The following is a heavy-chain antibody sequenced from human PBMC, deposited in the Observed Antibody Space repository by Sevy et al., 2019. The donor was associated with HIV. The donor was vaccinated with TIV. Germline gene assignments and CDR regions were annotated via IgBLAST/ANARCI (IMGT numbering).Heavy chain of an antibody. CDR2: MNPNSGNT. CDR3: ARDTMVRGVRYGMDV. D-gene: IGHD3-10*01. CDR1: GCTFTSYD. Sequence: ASVKVSCKASGCTFTSYDINWVRQATGQGLEWMGWMNPNSGNTGYALKFQGRVTMTRNNSMSTAYMELSSLRSEDTAVYYCARDTMVRGVRYGMDVWGHGTTVTVSS. V-gene: IGHV1-8*01. J-gene: IGHJ6*02.